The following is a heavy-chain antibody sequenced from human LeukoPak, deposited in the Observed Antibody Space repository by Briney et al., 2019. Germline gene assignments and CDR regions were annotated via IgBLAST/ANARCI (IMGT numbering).Heavy chain of an antibody. V-gene: IGHV1-2*02. CDR2: IIPNSGGT. CDR1: GYTFTGYY. J-gene: IGHJ5*02. CDR3: ARNGVADNWFDP. D-gene: IGHD3-3*01. Sequence: ASVKVSCKASGYTFTGYYMHWVRQAPGQGLEWMGWIIPNSGGTNYAQKFQGRVTMTRDTSISTAYMELSRLRSDDTAVYYCARNGVADNWFDPWGQGTLVTVSS.